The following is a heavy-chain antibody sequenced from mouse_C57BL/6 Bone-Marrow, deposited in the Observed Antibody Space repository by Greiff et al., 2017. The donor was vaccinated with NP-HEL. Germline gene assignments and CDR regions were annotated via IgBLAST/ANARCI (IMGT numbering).Heavy chain of an antibody. CDR3: ARKAYYGRSYEFAY. CDR2: IYPGGSNT. V-gene: IGHV1-50*01. CDR1: GYTFTTYW. J-gene: IGHJ3*01. D-gene: IGHD1-1*01. Sequence: VQLQQPGAELAKPGASVKLSCKASGYTFTTYWMHWVKQRPGQGLEWIGEIYPGGSNTNYNQKFKGKATLTVDTSSSTANMQLGSLTCEDSAVYYCARKAYYGRSYEFAYWGQGTLVTVSA.